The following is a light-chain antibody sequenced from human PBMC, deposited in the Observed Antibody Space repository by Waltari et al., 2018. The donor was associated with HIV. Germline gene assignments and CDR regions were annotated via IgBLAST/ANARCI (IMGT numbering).Light chain of an antibody. Sequence: QVVLTQSPSASALLGPSVKLAGPLPSGPSYAVPWHQQQPNRGPRYLMRIATDGSHTRGDGIPDRFSGSSSGSDRYLTISSLQSEDEADYYCQTWDTVTRVFGGGTKLTVL. V-gene: IGLV4-69*01. J-gene: IGLJ3*02. CDR2: IATDGSH. CDR1: SGPSYA. CDR3: QTWDTVTRV.